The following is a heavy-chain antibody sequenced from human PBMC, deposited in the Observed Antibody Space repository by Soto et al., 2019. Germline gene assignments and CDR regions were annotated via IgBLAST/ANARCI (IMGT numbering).Heavy chain of an antibody. CDR2: ISGGGGST. CDR1: GFTFSDYA. CDR3: AKQRVGSSWYRDFDL. J-gene: IGHJ4*02. D-gene: IGHD6-13*01. V-gene: IGHV3-23*01. Sequence: EGQLLESGGGLVQPGGTLRLSGAASGFTFSDYAMSWVRQGPGKALDWASGISGGGGSTYYPDSVKGRFTISRDNSKNTVYLQMNNLTAGDTAGYSWAKQRVGSSWYRDFDLWGQGTLLTVSS.